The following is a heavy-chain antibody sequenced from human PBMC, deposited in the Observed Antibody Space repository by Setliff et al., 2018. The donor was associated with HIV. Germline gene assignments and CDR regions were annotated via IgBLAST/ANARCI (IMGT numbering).Heavy chain of an antibody. CDR1: GYSINSGFS. V-gene: IGHV4-38-2*01. CDR3: ARLHGDFYFDL. D-gene: IGHD4-17*01. CDR2: IYQSGSI. Sequence: SETLSLTCAASGYSINSGFSRAWIRQPPGQGPQWIGSIYQSGSIYFNPSLKSRVTISVDTSKNQFSLRLSSVTAADTAVYHCARLHGDFYFDLWGQGTLVTVSS. J-gene: IGHJ4*02.